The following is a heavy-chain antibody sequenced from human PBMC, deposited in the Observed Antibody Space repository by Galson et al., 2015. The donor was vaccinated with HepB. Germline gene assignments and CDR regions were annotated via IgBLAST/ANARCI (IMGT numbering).Heavy chain of an antibody. V-gene: IGHV5-51*01. Sequence: QSGAEVKKPGESLKISCKGSGYSFTSYWIGWVRQMPGKGLEWMGIIYPGDSDTRYSPSFQGQVTISADKSISTAYLQWSSLKASDTAMYYCASGITIFGVAWPERRIAAFDYWGQGTLVTVSS. J-gene: IGHJ4*02. CDR1: GYSFTSYW. CDR3: ASGITIFGVAWPERRIAAFDY. D-gene: IGHD3-3*01. CDR2: IYPGDSDT.